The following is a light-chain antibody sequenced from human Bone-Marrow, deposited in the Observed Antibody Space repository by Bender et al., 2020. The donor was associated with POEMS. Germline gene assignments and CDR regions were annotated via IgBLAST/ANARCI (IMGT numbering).Light chain of an antibody. CDR1: ALPRQY. V-gene: IGLV3-25*02. Sequence: YELTQPPSVSVSPGQTARITCSGDALPRQYAYWYQQKPGQAPLLVISKDSQRPSGIPERFSGSSSGTTGTLTVSGAQVEDEADYYCQAWDNRDGSVVFGGGTKLTVL. J-gene: IGLJ2*01. CDR2: KDS. CDR3: QAWDNRDGSVV.